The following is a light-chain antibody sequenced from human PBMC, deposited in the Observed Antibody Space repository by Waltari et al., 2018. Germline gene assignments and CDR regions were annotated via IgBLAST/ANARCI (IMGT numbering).Light chain of an antibody. CDR3: QQGYSFPLT. CDR1: QGIKSW. CDR2: SAS. V-gene: IGKV1-12*01. J-gene: IGKJ4*01. Sequence: DIQMTQSPSSVSASVGDRVTITCRASQGIKSWLAWYQQKPGKAPKLLIYSASNWQSAVPSRFSGSGSGTDFTLTISSMQPEDFATYYCQQGYSFPLTFGGGTQVEIK.